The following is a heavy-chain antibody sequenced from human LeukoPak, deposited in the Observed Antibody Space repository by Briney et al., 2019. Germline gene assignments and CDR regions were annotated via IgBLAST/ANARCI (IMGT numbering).Heavy chain of an antibody. D-gene: IGHD1-26*01. Sequence: ASVKVSCKASGYTFTSYYMHWVRQAPGQGLEWMGWMNPNSGNTGYAQKFQGRVTITRNTSISTAYMELSSLRSEDTAVYYCAIGIVGAGADAFDIWGQGTMVTVSS. J-gene: IGHJ3*02. CDR2: MNPNSGNT. CDR1: GYTFTSYY. CDR3: AIGIVGAGADAFDI. V-gene: IGHV1-8*03.